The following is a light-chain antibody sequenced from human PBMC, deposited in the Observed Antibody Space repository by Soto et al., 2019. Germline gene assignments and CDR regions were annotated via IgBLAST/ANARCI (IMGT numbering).Light chain of an antibody. CDR1: QSISSY. J-gene: IGKJ4*01. V-gene: IGKV1-39*01. CDR2: AAS. CDR3: QQSYSTPPT. Sequence: DIQMTQSPSSLSASVGDRVTITCRASQSISSYLNWYQQKPGKAPKLLIYAASSLQSGVPSRFSGSGSGTDFTLTICSLQPEDYATYYCQQSYSTPPTFGGGTKVEIK.